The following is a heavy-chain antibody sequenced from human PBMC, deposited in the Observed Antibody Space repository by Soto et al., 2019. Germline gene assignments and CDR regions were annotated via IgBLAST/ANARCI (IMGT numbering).Heavy chain of an antibody. Sequence: SETLSLTCTVSGYSISSGYYWGWIRQPPGKGLEWIGSIYHSGSTYYNPSLKSRVTISVDTSKNQFSLKLSSVTAADTAVYYCARVGYYDSSGYYSYNWFDPWGQGTLVTVSS. J-gene: IGHJ5*02. CDR1: GYSISSGYY. D-gene: IGHD3-22*01. V-gene: IGHV4-38-2*02. CDR3: ARVGYYDSSGYYSYNWFDP. CDR2: IYHSGST.